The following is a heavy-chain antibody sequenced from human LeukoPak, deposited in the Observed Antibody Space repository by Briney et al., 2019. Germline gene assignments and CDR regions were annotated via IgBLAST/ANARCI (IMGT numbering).Heavy chain of an antibody. V-gene: IGHV3-7*04. D-gene: IGHD2-21*02. CDR3: VRACRTDCHA. J-gene: IGHJ4*02. Sequence: PGGSLRLSCAASGLTFSTYWMSWVRQSPGKGLEWVANIKQDGSEQYYVDSVKGRFTISRDNAKNSLYLQMNSLRAEDTAVYSCVRACRTDCHAWGQGTLVTVSS. CDR2: IKQDGSEQ. CDR1: GLTFSTYW.